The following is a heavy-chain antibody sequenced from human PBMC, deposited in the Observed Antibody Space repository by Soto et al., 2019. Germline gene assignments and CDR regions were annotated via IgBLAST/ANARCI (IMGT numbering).Heavy chain of an antibody. CDR3: ARGRYGDY. CDR1: GYTFTSYG. J-gene: IGHJ4*02. CDR2: ISAHNGNT. D-gene: IGHD1-1*01. V-gene: IGHV1-18*01. Sequence: QVHLVQSGAEVKKPGASVKVSCKASGYTFTSYGITWVRQAPGQGLEWKGWISAHNGNTDYAQKLQGSVIVTRDTSTSTAYMELRSLSSDDTAVYYCARGRYGDYWGQGALVTVSS.